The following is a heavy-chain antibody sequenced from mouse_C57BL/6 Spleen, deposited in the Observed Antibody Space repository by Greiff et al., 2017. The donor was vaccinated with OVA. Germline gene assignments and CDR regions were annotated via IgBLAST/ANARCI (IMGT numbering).Heavy chain of an antibody. J-gene: IGHJ2*01. CDR1: GYTFTSYW. Sequence: QVQLQQPGAELVKPGASVKMSCKASGYTFTSYWITWVKQSPGQGLEWIGDIYPGSGSTIYNEKFKSKATLTVDTSSSTAYMQLSSLTSENSAVYYGAKGQLRLLYYFDYWGQGTTLTVSS. V-gene: IGHV1-55*01. CDR3: AKGQLRLLYYFDY. CDR2: IYPGSGST. D-gene: IGHD3-2*02.